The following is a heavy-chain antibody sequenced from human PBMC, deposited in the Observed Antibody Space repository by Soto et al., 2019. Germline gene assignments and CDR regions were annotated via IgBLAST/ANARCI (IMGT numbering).Heavy chain of an antibody. J-gene: IGHJ4*02. CDR2: ISSSSSYI. D-gene: IGHD3-22*01. Sequence: PGGSLRLSCAASGFTFSSYSMNWVRQAPGKGLEWVSSISSSSSYIYYADSVKGRFTISRDNAKNSLYLQMNSLRAEDTAVYYCARDRWPHTRNYYDSSGYYPFDYWGQGTLVTVSS. CDR1: GFTFSSYS. CDR3: ARDRWPHTRNYYDSSGYYPFDY. V-gene: IGHV3-21*01.